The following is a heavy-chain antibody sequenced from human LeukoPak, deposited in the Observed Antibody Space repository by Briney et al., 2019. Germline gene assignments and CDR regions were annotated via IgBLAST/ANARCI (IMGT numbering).Heavy chain of an antibody. J-gene: IGHJ4*02. CDR3: ARHSTTCSGGSCYSGNYDY. Sequence: KTGESLKISCKGSGYNFTSYWIAWVRQVPGKGLEWMGIIYPGASDTRYSPSFQGQVTISADKSISTAYLQWSSLKASDTAMYYCARHSTTCSGGSCYSGNYDYWGQGTLVTVSS. CDR2: IYPGASDT. V-gene: IGHV5-51*01. D-gene: IGHD2-15*01. CDR1: GYNFTSYW.